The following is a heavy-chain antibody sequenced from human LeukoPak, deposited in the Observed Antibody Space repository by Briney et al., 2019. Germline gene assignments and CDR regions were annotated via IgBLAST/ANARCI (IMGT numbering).Heavy chain of an antibody. Sequence: GGSLSLSCAASGFALSSHWMTWVRQVPGRGPEWVANVNRDGSETYYLDSVKGRFTISKDNAKNSLYLQMNSLRAEDTALYHCARNNGMDVWGQGTTVIVSS. CDR1: GFALSSHW. V-gene: IGHV3-7*03. J-gene: IGHJ6*02. CDR2: VNRDGSET. CDR3: ARNNGMDV.